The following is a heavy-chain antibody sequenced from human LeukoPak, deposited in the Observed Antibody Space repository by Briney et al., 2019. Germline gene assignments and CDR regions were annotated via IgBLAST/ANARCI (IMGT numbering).Heavy chain of an antibody. CDR3: ARDNSVEDTAWWFDP. J-gene: IGHJ5*02. D-gene: IGHD4-23*01. CDR2: IIPIFGTA. CDR1: GGTFSSYA. V-gene: IGHV1-69*06. Sequence: ASVKVSCKASGGTFSSYAISWVRQAPGQGLEWMGGIIPIFGTANYAQKFQGRVTITADKSTSTAYMELSSLRSEDTAVCYCARDNSVEDTAWWFDPWGQGTLVTVSS.